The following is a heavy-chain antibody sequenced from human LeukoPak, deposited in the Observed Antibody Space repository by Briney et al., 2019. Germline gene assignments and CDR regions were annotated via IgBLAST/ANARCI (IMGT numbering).Heavy chain of an antibody. Sequence: ASVKVSCKASGYTLTRYYMHWVRQAPGQGLEWMGWINPNSGGTNYAQKFQGRVTMTRDTSISTAYMELSRLRSDDTAVYYCARVVDTAMGHFDYWGQGTLVTVSS. CDR3: ARVVDTAMGHFDY. J-gene: IGHJ4*02. CDR2: INPNSGGT. CDR1: GYTLTRYY. V-gene: IGHV1-2*02. D-gene: IGHD5-18*01.